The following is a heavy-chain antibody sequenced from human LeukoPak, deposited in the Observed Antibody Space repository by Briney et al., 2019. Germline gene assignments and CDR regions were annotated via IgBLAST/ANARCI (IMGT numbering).Heavy chain of an antibody. Sequence: PGRSLRLSCAASGFTFSSYGMHWVRQAPGKGLEWVAFIWYDGSNKYYADSVKGRFTISRDNSKNTLYLQMNSLRAEDTAVYYCAKQYYDSSGYYYYYYYGMDVWGQGTTVTVSS. V-gene: IGHV3-33*06. D-gene: IGHD3-22*01. CDR2: IWYDGSNK. CDR1: GFTFSSYG. J-gene: IGHJ6*02. CDR3: AKQYYDSSGYYYYYYYGMDV.